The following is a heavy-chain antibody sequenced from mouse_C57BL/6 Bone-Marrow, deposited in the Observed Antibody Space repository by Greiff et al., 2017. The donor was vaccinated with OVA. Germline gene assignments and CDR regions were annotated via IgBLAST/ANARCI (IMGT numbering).Heavy chain of an antibody. CDR3: ARRVYGSGYFDV. Sequence: VQLQQPGAELVKPGASVKMSCKASGYTFTSYWITWVKQRPGQGLEWIGDIYPGSGSTNYNEKFKSKATLTVDTSSSTAYMQLSSLTSEDSAVYYCARRVYGSGYFDVWGTGTTVTVSS. J-gene: IGHJ1*03. V-gene: IGHV1-55*01. CDR1: GYTFTSYW. CDR2: IYPGSGST. D-gene: IGHD1-1*01.